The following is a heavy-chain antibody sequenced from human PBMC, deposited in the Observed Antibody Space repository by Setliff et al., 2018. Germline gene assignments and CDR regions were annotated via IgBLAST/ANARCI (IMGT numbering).Heavy chain of an antibody. CDR3: ARGLKLRYFDWPIDY. CDR1: GFTFSSYG. J-gene: IGHJ4*02. Sequence: PGGSLRLSCAASGFTFSSYGMHWVRQAPGKGLEWVAFIRYDGSNKYYADSVKGRFTISRDNAENTLYLQMNSLRSEDTAVYYCARGLKLRYFDWPIDYWGQGTLVTVSS. V-gene: IGHV3-30*02. CDR2: IRYDGSNK. D-gene: IGHD3-9*01.